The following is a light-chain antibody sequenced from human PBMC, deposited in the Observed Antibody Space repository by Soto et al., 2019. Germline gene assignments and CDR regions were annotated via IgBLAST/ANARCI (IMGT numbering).Light chain of an antibody. J-gene: IGLJ2*01. V-gene: IGLV2-23*01. Sequence: QSALTQPASVSGSPGQSITISCTGSSNDIGSYNLVSWYQQPPGKVPKLIIYEGSKRPSGVSNRFSGSKSGNTASLTISGLQAEDEVDYYCCSYAGSSTFVIFGGGTKLTVL. CDR2: EGS. CDR3: CSYAGSSTFVI. CDR1: SNDIGSYNL.